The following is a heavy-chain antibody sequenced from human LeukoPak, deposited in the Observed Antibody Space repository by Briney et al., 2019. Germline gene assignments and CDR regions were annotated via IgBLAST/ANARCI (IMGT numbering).Heavy chain of an antibody. CDR3: ARAIADYDSSGYYYPNWFDP. Sequence: SETLSLTCTVSGGSISSHYWSWIRQPPGKGLEWIGYMSYSGSTNYNPSLKSRVTISLDTSKNQFSLKLSSVTAADTAVYYCARAIADYDSSGYYYPNWFDPWGQGTLVTVSS. CDR1: GGSISSHY. J-gene: IGHJ5*02. V-gene: IGHV4-59*11. D-gene: IGHD3-22*01. CDR2: MSYSGST.